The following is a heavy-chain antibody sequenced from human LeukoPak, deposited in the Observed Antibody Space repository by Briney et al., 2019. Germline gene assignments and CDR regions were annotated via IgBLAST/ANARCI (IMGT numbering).Heavy chain of an antibody. Sequence: SEALSLTCTVSGGSISSYYWSWIRQPAGKGLEWIGRIYTSGSTNYNPSLKSRVTISVDTSKNQFSLKLSSVTAADTAVYYCARLRYSYGYWTPYYFDYWGQGTLVTVSS. J-gene: IGHJ4*02. CDR2: IYTSGST. V-gene: IGHV4-4*07. D-gene: IGHD5-18*01. CDR3: ARLRYSYGYWTPYYFDY. CDR1: GGSISSYY.